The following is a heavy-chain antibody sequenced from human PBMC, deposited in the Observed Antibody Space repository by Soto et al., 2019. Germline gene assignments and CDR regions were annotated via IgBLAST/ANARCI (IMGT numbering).Heavy chain of an antibody. J-gene: IGHJ4*02. D-gene: IGHD1-26*01. V-gene: IGHV3-30*18. CDR3: AKDGSYNFDY. Sequence: QVQLVESGGGVVQPGRSLRLSCAASGFTFSHYAMHWVRQAPGKGLEWVALMSCDGSNEYYADSVKGRFTISRDNSKNTLYLQMTSLRAEDTAVYYFAKDGSYNFDYWGQGTLVTVSS. CDR1: GFTFSHYA. CDR2: MSCDGSNE.